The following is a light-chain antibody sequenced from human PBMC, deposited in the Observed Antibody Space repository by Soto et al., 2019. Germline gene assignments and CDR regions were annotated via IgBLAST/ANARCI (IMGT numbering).Light chain of an antibody. CDR1: SRDIGSYNL. J-gene: IGLJ1*01. V-gene: IGLV2-23*03. CDR2: EGS. CDR3: CSYAGTNTFSFV. Sequence: QSALNQPASVSGSPGQSITDSCTGTSRDIGSYNLVSWYQQHPGKAPKLMIYEGSKRPSGLSNRFSGSKSGNTASLTISGLQAEDEADYFCCSYAGTNTFSFVFGTGTKLTVL.